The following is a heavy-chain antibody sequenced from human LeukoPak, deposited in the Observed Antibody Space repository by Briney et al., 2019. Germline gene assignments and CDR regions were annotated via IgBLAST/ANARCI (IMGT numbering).Heavy chain of an antibody. J-gene: IGHJ4*02. CDR3: ASGIDYGDYVYY. V-gene: IGHV1-8*01. Sequence: ASVKVSCKASGYTFTSYDINWVRQATGQGLEWMGWMNPNSGNTGYAQKFQGRVTMTRNTSISTAYMELSSLRAEDTAVYYCASGIDYGDYVYYWGQGTLVTVSS. CDR2: MNPNSGNT. CDR1: GYTFTSYD. D-gene: IGHD4-17*01.